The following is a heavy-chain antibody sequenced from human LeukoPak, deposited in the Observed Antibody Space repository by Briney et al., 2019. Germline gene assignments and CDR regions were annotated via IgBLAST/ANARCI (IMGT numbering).Heavy chain of an antibody. CDR3: AKGQGSTSSVGGVFDY. J-gene: IGHJ4*02. V-gene: IGHV3-23*01. D-gene: IGHD2-2*01. CDR2: ISGSGGST. Sequence: GGSLRLSCAASGFTFSSYAMSWVRQAPGKGLEWVSAISGSGGSTYYADSVKGRFTISRDNSKSTLYLQMNSLRAEDTAVYYCAKGQGSTSSVGGVFDYWGRGTLVTVSS. CDR1: GFTFSSYA.